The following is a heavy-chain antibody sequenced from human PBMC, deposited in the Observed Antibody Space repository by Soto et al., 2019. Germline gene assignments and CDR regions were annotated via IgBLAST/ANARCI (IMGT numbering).Heavy chain of an antibody. CDR2: IYRDGKT. CDR3: AREAFTVSGGTSPVRGGGIDV. D-gene: IGHD2-15*01. Sequence: EGQLVETGGGLIQPGGSLRLSGAASDFTVGTNYMSWVRRPPGRGLEWVSIIYRDGKTYYADSVRGRFIISRDDSKNTLDLQMNSLRVEDTAIYYCAREAFTVSGGTSPVRGGGIDVWGQGTTVTVSS. V-gene: IGHV3-53*02. CDR1: DFTVGTNY. J-gene: IGHJ6*02.